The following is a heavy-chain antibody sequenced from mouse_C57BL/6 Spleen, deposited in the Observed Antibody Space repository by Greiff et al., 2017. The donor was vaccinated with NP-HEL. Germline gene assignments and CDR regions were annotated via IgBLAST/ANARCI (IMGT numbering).Heavy chain of an antibody. V-gene: IGHV1-61*01. Sequence: QVQLQQPGAELVRPGSSVKLSCKASGYTFTSYWMDWVKQRPGQGLEWIGNIYPSDSETHYNQKFKDKATLTVDKSSSTAYMQLSSLASEDSAVYYWARGPYGGGWFAYWGQGTLVTVSA. CDR2: IYPSDSET. CDR1: GYTFTSYW. CDR3: ARGPYGGGWFAY. J-gene: IGHJ3*01. D-gene: IGHD1-2*01.